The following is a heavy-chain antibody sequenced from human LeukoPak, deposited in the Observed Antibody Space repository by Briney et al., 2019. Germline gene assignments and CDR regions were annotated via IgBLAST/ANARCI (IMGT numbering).Heavy chain of an antibody. D-gene: IGHD2-21*01. CDR3: ARGYLSRLYYYYMDV. Sequence: PSETLSLTCTVSGGSISNYYWTWIRQPPGKGLEWIGEINHSGSTNYNPSLKSRVTISVDTSKNQFSLKLSSVTAADTAVYYCARGYLSRLYYYYMDVWGKGTTVTVSS. CDR1: GGSISNYY. J-gene: IGHJ6*03. V-gene: IGHV4-34*01. CDR2: INHSGST.